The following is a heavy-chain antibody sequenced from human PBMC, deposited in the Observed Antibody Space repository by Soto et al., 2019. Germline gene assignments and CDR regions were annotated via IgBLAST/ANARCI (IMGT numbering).Heavy chain of an antibody. CDR3: ARGGIVAVPAALSSYDDYTNYRFDS. Sequence: QVQLAQSGAEVRKPGSSVKVSCRASGGSFSDFAFSWVRQAPGQGLEWMGGIIPMFAATKYAQRFQGRVTIPADASTRTVYLALSSLTSDDSAVYYCARGGIVAVPAALSSYDDYTNYRFDSWGQGTPVSVSS. J-gene: IGHJ4*02. V-gene: IGHV1-69*01. D-gene: IGHD2-15*01. CDR1: GGSFSDFA. CDR2: IIPMFAAT.